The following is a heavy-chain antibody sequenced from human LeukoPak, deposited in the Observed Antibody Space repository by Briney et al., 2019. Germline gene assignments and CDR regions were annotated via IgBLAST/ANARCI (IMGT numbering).Heavy chain of an antibody. V-gene: IGHV1-69*06. J-gene: IGHJ4*02. CDR1: GGTFSSYA. Sequence: ASVKVSCKASGGTFSSYAISWVRQAPGQGLEWMGGIIPIFGTANYAQKFQGRVTITADKSTSTAYMELSSLRSEDTAVYYCARGDAYYDILTGYYRTFDYWGQGTLVTVSS. CDR2: IIPIFGTA. CDR3: ARGDAYYDILTGYYRTFDY. D-gene: IGHD3-9*01.